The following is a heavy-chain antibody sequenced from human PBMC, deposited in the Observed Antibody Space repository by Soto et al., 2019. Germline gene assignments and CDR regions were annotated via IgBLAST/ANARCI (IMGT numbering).Heavy chain of an antibody. Sequence: EVQLLESGGGLVQPGGSLGLSCAASGFTFSIYAMSWVRQAPGKGPEWVSVINGRGSPTFYADSVKGRFTISRVNSKNTLYLQMNSLRAEDTAIYYCAKHIEGAGNWYFDLWGRGTLVTVSS. CDR1: GFTFSIYA. CDR3: AKHIEGAGNWYFDL. J-gene: IGHJ2*01. D-gene: IGHD2-21*01. V-gene: IGHV3-23*01. CDR2: INGRGSPT.